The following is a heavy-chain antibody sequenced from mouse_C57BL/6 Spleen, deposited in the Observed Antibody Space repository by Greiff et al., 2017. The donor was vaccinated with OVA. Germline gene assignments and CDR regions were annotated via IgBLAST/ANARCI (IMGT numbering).Heavy chain of an antibody. CDR2: IDPSDSET. CDR1: GYTFTSYW. J-gene: IGHJ4*01. V-gene: IGHV1-52*01. CDR3: AKGNYGSSLYAMDY. Sequence: VQLQQPGAELVRPGSSVKLSCKASGYTFTSYWMHWVKQRPIQGLEWIGNIDPSDSETHYNQKFKDKATLTADKSSSTAYMQLSSLTSEDSAVYYCAKGNYGSSLYAMDYWGQGTSVTVSS. D-gene: IGHD1-1*01.